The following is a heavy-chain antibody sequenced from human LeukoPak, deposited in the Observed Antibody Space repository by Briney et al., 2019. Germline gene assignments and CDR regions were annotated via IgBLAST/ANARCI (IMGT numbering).Heavy chain of an antibody. CDR2: IWYDGSNK. J-gene: IGHJ4*02. CDR1: GFTFSSYG. Sequence: GGTLTLSCAASGFTFSSYGMHWVRQAPGKGLEWVAFIWYDGSNKYYADSVKGRFTISRDNSKNTLYLQMNSLRAEDTAVYYCAKPGYYYDSSGYYDLDYWGQGTLVTVSS. V-gene: IGHV3-30*02. CDR3: AKPGYYYDSSGYYDLDY. D-gene: IGHD3-22*01.